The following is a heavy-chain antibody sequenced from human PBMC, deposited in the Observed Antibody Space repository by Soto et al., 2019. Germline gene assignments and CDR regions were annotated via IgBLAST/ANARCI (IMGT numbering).Heavy chain of an antibody. Sequence: QVHLVESGGGVVQPGRSLRLSCTASGFSFSSYGLHWVRQAPGKGLEWVAVISFEGNFISYADSVKGRFTISRDNSKNTLYLQMNSLRAEDTAMYYCAKDQVGSAFDYWGQGTLVTVSS. V-gene: IGHV3-30*18. J-gene: IGHJ4*02. CDR2: ISFEGNFI. D-gene: IGHD3-10*01. CDR1: GFSFSSYG. CDR3: AKDQVGSAFDY.